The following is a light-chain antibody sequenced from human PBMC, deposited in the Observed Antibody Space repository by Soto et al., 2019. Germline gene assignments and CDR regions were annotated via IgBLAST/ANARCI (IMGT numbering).Light chain of an antibody. CDR3: QQYNSYSTT. V-gene: IGKV1-5*01. CDR2: DAS. CDR1: QSISSW. Sequence: DIQMTQSPSTLSEPEGDRVTITCRASQSISSWLAWYQQKPGKAPKLLIYDASSLESGVPSRFSGSGSGTEFTLTISCLQPDDFATYYCQQYNSYSTTFGQGTKVDIK. J-gene: IGKJ1*01.